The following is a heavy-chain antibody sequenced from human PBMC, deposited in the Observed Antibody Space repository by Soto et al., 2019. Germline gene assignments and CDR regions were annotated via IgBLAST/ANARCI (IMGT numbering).Heavy chain of an antibody. CDR3: AMDYYDSSDYTTNWFDP. V-gene: IGHV4-39*01. CDR1: GGSISNSRYY. J-gene: IGHJ5*02. CDR2: IYHTGNT. D-gene: IGHD3-22*01. Sequence: PSETLSLTCTVSGGSISNSRYYWAWIRQPPGKGLEWIGSIYHTGNTYYNPSLRSRVTISVDTSKNQFSLKLTSVTAADTAVYYCAMDYYDSSDYTTNWFDPWGQGPLVTVCS.